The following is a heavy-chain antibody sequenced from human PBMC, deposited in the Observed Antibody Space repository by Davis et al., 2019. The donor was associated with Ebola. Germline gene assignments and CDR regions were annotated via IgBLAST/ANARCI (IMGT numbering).Heavy chain of an antibody. J-gene: IGHJ4*02. CDR1: GFTFSSYA. D-gene: IGHD3-3*01. Sequence: GESLKISCAASGFTFSSYAMSWVRQAPGKGLEWVSAISGSGGSTYYADSVKGRFTISRDNSKNTLYLQMNSLRAEDTAVYYCVNAPLGVYWGQGTLVTVSS. V-gene: IGHV3-23*01. CDR2: ISGSGGST. CDR3: VNAPLGVY.